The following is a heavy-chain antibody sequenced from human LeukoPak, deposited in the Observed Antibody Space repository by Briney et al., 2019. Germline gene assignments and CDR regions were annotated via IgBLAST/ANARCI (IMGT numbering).Heavy chain of an antibody. Sequence: PSETLSLTCTVSGGSISSHYWSWIRQPPGKGLEWIGYIYYSGSTNYNPSLKSRVTISVDTSKNQFSLKLSSVTAADMAVYYCARGPAYSSSWSGFDYWGQGTLVTVSS. J-gene: IGHJ4*02. CDR2: IYYSGST. V-gene: IGHV4-59*11. D-gene: IGHD6-13*01. CDR3: ARGPAYSSSWSGFDY. CDR1: GGSISSHY.